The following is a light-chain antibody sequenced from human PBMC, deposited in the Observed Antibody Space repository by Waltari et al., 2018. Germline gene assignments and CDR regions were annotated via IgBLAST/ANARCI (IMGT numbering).Light chain of an antibody. J-gene: IGLJ3*02. CDR2: DVS. Sequence: QSALTQPTSVSGSPGQSITISCTGTSRDVGFYNYVSWYQQYPGKVPPLLIYDVSDRPSGVSSRFSGPKSGNTASLTISGLQADDEADYYCNSYSGSSSWVFGGGTKLTVL. CDR1: SRDVGFYNY. V-gene: IGLV2-14*01. CDR3: NSYSGSSSWV.